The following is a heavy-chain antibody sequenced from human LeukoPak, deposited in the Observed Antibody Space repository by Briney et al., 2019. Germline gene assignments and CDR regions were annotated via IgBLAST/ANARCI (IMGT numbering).Heavy chain of an antibody. CDR1: GFTFSSYA. D-gene: IGHD6-13*01. Sequence: PGGSLRLSCAASGFTFSSYAMSWVRQAPGKGLEWVSAISGSGGSTYYADSVKGRFTISRDNSKNTLYLQMNSLRAEDTALYYCAKGDSSSWYAVDYYYGMDVWGRGTTVTVYS. CDR3: AKGDSSSWYAVDYYYGMDV. CDR2: ISGSGGST. J-gene: IGHJ6*02. V-gene: IGHV3-23*01.